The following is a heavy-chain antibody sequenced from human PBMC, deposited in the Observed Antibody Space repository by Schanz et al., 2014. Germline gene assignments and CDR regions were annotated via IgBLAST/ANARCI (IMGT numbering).Heavy chain of an antibody. CDR3: ARAGRGYAYPLNSYPMDV. D-gene: IGHD3-16*01. CDR1: GGTLDTYK. V-gene: IGHV1-69*02. Sequence: QDQLLQSGAAVKKPGSSVRVSCKASGGTLDTYKIAWVRQVPGQGLEWMGRIIPFLAVSNYAQDFQGRITFTADRATSTVHMDLRSLRSEDTGLYYCARAGRGYAYPLNSYPMDVWGQGTTVIVSS. J-gene: IGHJ6*02. CDR2: IIPFLAVS.